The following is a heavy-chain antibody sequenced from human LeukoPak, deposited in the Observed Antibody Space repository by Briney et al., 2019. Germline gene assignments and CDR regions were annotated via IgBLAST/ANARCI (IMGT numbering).Heavy chain of an antibody. CDR1: GFIVSGNY. V-gene: IGHV3-53*01. Sequence: GGSLRLSCVASGFIVSGNYISWVRQAPGKGLEWVSAFYSDGSTYYLDSVKGRFIISRDDSKNTVYLQMNSLRVEDTAIYYCARAMTRVTTFDSWGQGTPVTVSS. CDR3: ARAMTRVTTFDS. CDR2: FYSDGST. D-gene: IGHD4-17*01. J-gene: IGHJ4*02.